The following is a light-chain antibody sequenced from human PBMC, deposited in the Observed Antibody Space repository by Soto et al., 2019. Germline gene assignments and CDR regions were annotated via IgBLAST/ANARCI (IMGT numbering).Light chain of an antibody. V-gene: IGKV1-5*03. CDR2: KAT. CDR3: QQYNDYQYT. Sequence: DIAMTQSPSTLSASVGDTVTITCRASQSIATWLAWYQQKPEKAPKLLIYKATNVQSGVPSRFSGSGSGTEFSLTISSLQPEDFALYYCQQYNDYQYTFGQGTKLEIK. CDR1: QSIATW. J-gene: IGKJ2*01.